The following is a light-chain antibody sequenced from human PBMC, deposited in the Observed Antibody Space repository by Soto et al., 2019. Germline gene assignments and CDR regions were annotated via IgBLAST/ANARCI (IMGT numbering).Light chain of an antibody. J-gene: IGKJ4*01. CDR1: QTISTE. CDR2: AAS. CDR3: QQSYSTLLT. Sequence: DIPMTQSPSSLSASVGDRLSITCRASQTISTELNWYQHKPGKAPKLLIYAASRLQSGVPSRFSGSGSGTDFTLTISSLQPEDFATYYCQQSYSTLLTFGGGTRVEI. V-gene: IGKV1-39*01.